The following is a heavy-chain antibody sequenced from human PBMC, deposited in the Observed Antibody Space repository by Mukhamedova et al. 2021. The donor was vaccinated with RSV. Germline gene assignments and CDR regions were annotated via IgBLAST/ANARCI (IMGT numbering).Heavy chain of an antibody. J-gene: IGHJ4*02. Sequence: SYEMNWVRQAPGKGLEWLSLLTSSGSSISYADSVKGRFTISRDNAKNSLYLQMNSLRAEDTAVYYCATNSYQGYWGQGTLVTVSS. V-gene: IGHV3-48*03. CDR3: ATNSYQGY. CDR1: SYE. D-gene: IGHD5-18*01. CDR2: LTSSGSSI.